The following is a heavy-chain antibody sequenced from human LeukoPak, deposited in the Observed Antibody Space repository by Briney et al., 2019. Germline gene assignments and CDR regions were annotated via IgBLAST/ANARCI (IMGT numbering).Heavy chain of an antibody. V-gene: IGHV1-8*01. Sequence: ASVKVSCKTSGYSFNIYEINWVRQATGQGLEWMGWVNPNSGDTDYAQKFQGRLTMTRNTSISTAYMELSGLRLEDTAVYYCSRGSRFDPWARERRSPSLQ. CDR1: GYSFNIYE. CDR3: SRGSRFDP. CDR2: VNPNSGDT. J-gene: IGHJ5*02.